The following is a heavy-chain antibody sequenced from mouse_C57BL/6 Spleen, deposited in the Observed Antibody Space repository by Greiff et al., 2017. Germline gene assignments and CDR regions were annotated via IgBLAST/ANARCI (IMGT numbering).Heavy chain of an antibody. CDR1: GFTFSSYA. CDR2: ISSGGDYI. J-gene: IGHJ2*01. D-gene: IGHD3-2*02. V-gene: IGHV5S21*01. Sequence: EVKLVESGEGLVKPGGSLKLSCAASGFTFSSYAMSWVRQTPETRLEWVAYISSGGDYIYYADTVKGRFTISRDNARNTLYLQVSSLKSEDTAMYYCTRRDSSGYVDYWGQGTTLTVSS. CDR3: TRRDSSGYVDY.